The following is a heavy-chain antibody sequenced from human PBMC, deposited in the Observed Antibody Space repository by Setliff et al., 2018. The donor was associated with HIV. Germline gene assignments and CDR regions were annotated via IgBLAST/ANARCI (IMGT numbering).Heavy chain of an antibody. D-gene: IGHD3-10*01. V-gene: IGHV4-38-2*02. J-gene: IGHJ2*01. Sequence: ETLSLACTVSGYSISSGYYWGWIRQPPGKGLEWIGSIYHSGSTYYNPSLKSRVTISVDTSKNQFSLKLSSVTAADTAVYYCARDPYGITTRDWYFDLWGRGTLVTVSS. CDR1: GYSISSGYY. CDR3: ARDPYGITTRDWYFDL. CDR2: IYHSGST.